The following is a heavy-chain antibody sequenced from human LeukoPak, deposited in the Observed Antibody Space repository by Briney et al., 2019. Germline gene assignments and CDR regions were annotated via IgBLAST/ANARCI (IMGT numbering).Heavy chain of an antibody. V-gene: IGHV3-11*01. J-gene: IGHJ4*02. CDR3: ARDREYYYDSSGYYYLVRYLDY. Sequence: PGGSLRLSCVASGFTFSDYYMSWIRQAPGKGLEWVSYISSSGSTIYYADSVKGRFTISRDNAKNSLYLQMNSLRAEDTAVYYCARDREYYYDSSGYYYLVRYLDYWGQGTLVTVSS. D-gene: IGHD3-22*01. CDR1: GFTFSDYY. CDR2: ISSSGSTI.